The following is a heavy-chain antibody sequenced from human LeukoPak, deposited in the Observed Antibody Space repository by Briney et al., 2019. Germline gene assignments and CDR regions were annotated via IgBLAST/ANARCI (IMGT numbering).Heavy chain of an antibody. CDR3: ARVTRTFRYGDYVDYFDY. J-gene: IGHJ4*02. CDR1: GGSISSSSYY. V-gene: IGHV4-39*01. Sequence: SETLSLTCTVSGGSISSSSYYWGWIRQPPGEGLEWIVSIYYSGSTYYNPSLKSRVTISVDTSKNQFSLKLSSVTAADTAVYYCARVTRTFRYGDYVDYFDYWGQGTLVTVSS. D-gene: IGHD4-17*01. CDR2: IYYSGST.